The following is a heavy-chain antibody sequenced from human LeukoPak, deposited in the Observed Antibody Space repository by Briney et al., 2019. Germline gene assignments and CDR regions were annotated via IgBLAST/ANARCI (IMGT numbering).Heavy chain of an antibody. Sequence: ASVKVSCKASGYTFTSYYMHWVRQAPGQGLEWMGIINPSIGTTSYAQKFQGRVTMTRDTSTTTVYMELSSLRSEDTAVYYCARVWRYGGNDYWGQGTLVTVSS. V-gene: IGHV1-46*01. D-gene: IGHD4/OR15-4a*01. CDR3: ARVWRYGGNDY. J-gene: IGHJ4*02. CDR1: GYTFTSYY. CDR2: INPSIGTT.